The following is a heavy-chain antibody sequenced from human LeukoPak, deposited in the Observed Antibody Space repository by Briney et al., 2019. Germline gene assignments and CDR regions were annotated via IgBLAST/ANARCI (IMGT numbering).Heavy chain of an antibody. D-gene: IGHD3-16*01. CDR3: ARVNVCPRCHFDY. CDR1: GFTFTTYA. Sequence: PGGSLRLSCAASGFTFTTYAMTWVRQAPGKGLEWVSAISGSGGKTYYPDSVKGRFTISRDNSKNTLYLQMNSLRAEDTAVYYCARVNVCPRCHFDYWGQGTLVTVSS. J-gene: IGHJ4*02. CDR2: ISGSGGKT. V-gene: IGHV3-23*01.